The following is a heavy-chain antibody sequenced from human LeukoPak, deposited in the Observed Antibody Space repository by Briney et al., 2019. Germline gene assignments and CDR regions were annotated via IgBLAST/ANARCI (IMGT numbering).Heavy chain of an antibody. CDR2: FIPILGIA. V-gene: IGHV1-69*02. CDR1: GGTFSSYT. D-gene: IGHD2-8*01. J-gene: IGHJ2*01. CDR3: AINQSCTNGVFQWYFDL. Sequence: GSSVKVSCKASGGTFSSYTISWVRQAPGQGLERMGRFIPILGIANYAQNFQGRVTNTADKSTSTAYMELSSLRPENTAVYYCAINQSCTNGVFQWYFDLCGGGCWVSVSS.